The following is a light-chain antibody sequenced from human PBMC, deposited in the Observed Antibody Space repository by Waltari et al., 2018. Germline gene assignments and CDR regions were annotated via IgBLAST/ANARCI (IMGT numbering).Light chain of an antibody. V-gene: IGLV3-25*03. Sequence: SYELTQTPSVSVSPGQTARITCPGDALPNKYAYWYQQKPAQAPVVVIYKDTQRTSGIPARFSGSTSGTTVTLTISGVQAEDEADYYCQSADTSGNYVFGPGTKVTVV. J-gene: IGLJ1*01. CDR1: ALPNKY. CDR3: QSADTSGNYV. CDR2: KDT.